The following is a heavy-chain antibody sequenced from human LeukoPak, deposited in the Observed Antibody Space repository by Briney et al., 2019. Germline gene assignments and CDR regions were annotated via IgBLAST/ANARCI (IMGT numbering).Heavy chain of an antibody. J-gene: IGHJ4*02. Sequence: ASVKVSCKASGYTFTSYGISWVRQAPGQGLEWMGWISAYNGNTNYAQKLQGRVTMTTDTSTSTAYMELRSLRSDAMAVYYCARTRSSSWYVPYYFDYWGQRTLVTVSS. D-gene: IGHD6-13*01. CDR1: GYTFTSYG. CDR3: ARTRSSSWYVPYYFDY. V-gene: IGHV1-18*03. CDR2: ISAYNGNT.